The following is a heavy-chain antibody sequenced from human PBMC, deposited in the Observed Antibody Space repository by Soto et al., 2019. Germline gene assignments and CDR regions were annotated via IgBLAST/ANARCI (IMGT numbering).Heavy chain of an antibody. J-gene: IGHJ4*02. D-gene: IGHD6-13*01. CDR3: ARAAMGGSSWPFDY. Sequence: PSETLSLTCTVSGGSISSGDYYWSWIRQPPGKGLEWIGYIYYSGSTYYNPSLKSRVTISVDTSKNQFSLKLSSVTAADTAVYYCARAAMGGSSWPFDYWGQGTLVTVS. V-gene: IGHV4-30-4*01. CDR1: GGSISSGDYY. CDR2: IYYSGST.